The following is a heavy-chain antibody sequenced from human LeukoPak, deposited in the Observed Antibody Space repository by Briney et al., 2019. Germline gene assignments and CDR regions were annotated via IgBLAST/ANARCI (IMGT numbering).Heavy chain of an antibody. CDR1: GYTFTSYY. CDR2: INPKSGGT. CDR3: ARERIAAAGSIDVFDI. V-gene: IGHV1-2*05. Sequence: ASVKVSCKASGYTFTSYYMHWVRQAPGQGLEWMGRINPKSGGTSYAQKFQGRVTMTRDTSISTAYMELSRLTSDDTVVYYCARERIAAAGSIDVFDIWGQGTVVTVSS. J-gene: IGHJ3*02. D-gene: IGHD6-13*01.